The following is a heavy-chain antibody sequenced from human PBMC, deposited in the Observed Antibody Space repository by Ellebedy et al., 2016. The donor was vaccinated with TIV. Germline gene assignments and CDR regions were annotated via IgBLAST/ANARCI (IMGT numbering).Heavy chain of an antibody. V-gene: IGHV3-66*01. D-gene: IGHD1-1*01. CDR2: INRDGGT. Sequence: GESLKISCAASGFNVSINYMSWVRQAPGKGLEWVSVINRDGGTYYADSLKCRFTISRDNSKNTVFLQIKSLRAEDTAVYYCSRETYNDVDLNLWGIFDMWGQGTMVTVSS. CDR1: GFNVSINY. J-gene: IGHJ3*02. CDR3: SRETYNDVDLNLWGIFDM.